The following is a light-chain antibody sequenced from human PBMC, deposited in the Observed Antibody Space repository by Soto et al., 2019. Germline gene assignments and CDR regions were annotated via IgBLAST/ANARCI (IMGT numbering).Light chain of an antibody. Sequence: EIVMTQSPATLSVSPGERATLSCRASQSVSSNLAWYQQKPGQAPRLLIYGASTRATGIPARFSGSGSGTEFTLTISGLQSEDFVVYYCQQYNNWPRGTFGEGTKLVIK. CDR1: QSVSSN. V-gene: IGKV3-15*01. CDR3: QQYNNWPRGT. CDR2: GAS. J-gene: IGKJ2*01.